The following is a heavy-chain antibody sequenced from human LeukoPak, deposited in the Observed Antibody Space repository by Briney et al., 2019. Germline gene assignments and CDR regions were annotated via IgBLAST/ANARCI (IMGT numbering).Heavy chain of an antibody. D-gene: IGHD6-13*01. CDR3: ARDLGIAAAGPTAPNYYYYYGMDV. CDR1: GYTFTSYG. Sequence: GASVKVSCKASGYTFTSYGISWVRQAPGQGLEWMGWISAYNGNINYAQKLQGRVTMTTDTSTSTAYMELRSLRSDDTAVYYCARDLGIAAAGPTAPNYYYYYGMDVWGQGTTVTVSS. CDR2: ISAYNGNI. V-gene: IGHV1-18*01. J-gene: IGHJ6*02.